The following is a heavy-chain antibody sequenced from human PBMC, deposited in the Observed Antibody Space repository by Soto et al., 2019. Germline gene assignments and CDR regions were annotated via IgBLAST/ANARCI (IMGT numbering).Heavy chain of an antibody. V-gene: IGHV4-59*08. CDR1: GGSISSYY. CDR3: ARTGKFYYYDMSGLPFDP. CDR2: IYYSGST. D-gene: IGHD3-22*01. Sequence: SETLSLTCTVSGGSISSYYWSWIRQPPGKGLEWIGYIYYSGSTNYNPSLKSRVTISVDTSKNQFSLKLSSVTAADTAVYYCARTGKFYYYDMSGLPFDPWGPGVLVTV. J-gene: IGHJ5*02.